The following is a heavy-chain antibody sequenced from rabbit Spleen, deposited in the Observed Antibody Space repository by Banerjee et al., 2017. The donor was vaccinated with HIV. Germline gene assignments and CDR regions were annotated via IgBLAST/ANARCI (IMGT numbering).Heavy chain of an antibody. CDR3: AKTYDVNNGYGLGYFNL. D-gene: IGHD6-1*01. Sequence: QQQLVESGGGLVKPEGSLTLTCKASGVSFSSSYDMCWVRQAPGKGLDWIACVYTGNGKTYYASWAKGRFTISKTSSTTVTLQMTSLTAADTATYFCAKTYDVNNGYGLGYFNLWGPGTLVTVS. J-gene: IGHJ4*01. CDR2: VYTGNGKT. CDR1: GVSFSSSYD. V-gene: IGHV1S45*01.